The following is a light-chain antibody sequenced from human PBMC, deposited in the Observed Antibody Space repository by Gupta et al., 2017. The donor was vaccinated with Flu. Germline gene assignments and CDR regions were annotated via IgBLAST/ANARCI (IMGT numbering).Light chain of an antibody. CDR1: QSLNSN. J-gene: IGKJ2*01. Sequence: PATLSVSPGERATLSCRASQSLNSNLAWYQQKPGQAPRLLIYGASTRATGIPARFSGSGSGTEFTLTISSLQSEDFAVYYCQQYNDWPLTFGQGTKLEI. V-gene: IGKV3-15*01. CDR3: QQYNDWPLT. CDR2: GAS.